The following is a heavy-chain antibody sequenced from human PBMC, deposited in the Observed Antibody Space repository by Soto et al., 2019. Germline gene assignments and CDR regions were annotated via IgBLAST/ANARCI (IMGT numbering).Heavy chain of an antibody. CDR3: ARGVGRSVY. Sequence: QVQLVESGGGVVQPGRSLRLSCAASGFTFSSYAMHWVRQAPGKGLEWVAVISYDGSNKYYADSVKGRFTISRDNSKNTLYLQMNSLRAEDTAVYYCARGVGRSVYWGQGILVTVSS. CDR1: GFTFSSYA. D-gene: IGHD2-15*01. J-gene: IGHJ4*02. CDR2: ISYDGSNK. V-gene: IGHV3-30-3*01.